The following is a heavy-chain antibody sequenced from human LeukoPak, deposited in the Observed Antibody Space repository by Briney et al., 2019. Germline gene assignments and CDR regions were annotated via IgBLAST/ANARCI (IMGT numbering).Heavy chain of an antibody. Sequence: GASVKVSCKASGYTFTSYGISWVRQAPGQGLEWMRWISAYNGNTNYAQKLQGRVTMTTDTSTSTAYMELRSLRSDDTAVYYCARDRAYYDFWSGRRAFDYWGQGTLVTVSS. D-gene: IGHD3-3*01. CDR3: ARDRAYYDFWSGRRAFDY. V-gene: IGHV1-18*01. J-gene: IGHJ4*02. CDR1: GYTFTSYG. CDR2: ISAYNGNT.